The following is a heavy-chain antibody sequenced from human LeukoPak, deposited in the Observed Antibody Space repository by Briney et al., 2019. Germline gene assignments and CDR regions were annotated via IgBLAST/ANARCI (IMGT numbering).Heavy chain of an antibody. Sequence: PGGSLRLSCAASGFTVRSHYMSWVRQAPGKGLEWVAILWYDGSREYYGDSAKGRFTISRDNSKNTLYLQMNRLRAEDTAVYYCARDVGGLRFPTYGMDEWGQGTTVTVSS. CDR2: LWYDGSRE. CDR1: GFTVRSHY. V-gene: IGHV3-33*08. CDR3: ARDVGGLRFPTYGMDE. D-gene: IGHD3-16*01. J-gene: IGHJ6*02.